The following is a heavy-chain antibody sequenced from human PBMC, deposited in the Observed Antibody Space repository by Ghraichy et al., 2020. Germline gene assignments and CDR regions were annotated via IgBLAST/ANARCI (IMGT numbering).Heavy chain of an antibody. CDR2: ISGSGGST. D-gene: IGHD5-18*01. J-gene: IGHJ6*02. CDR1: GFTFSSYA. V-gene: IGHV3-23*01. CDR3: AKASAKYYYYYYGMDV. Sequence: GGSLRLSCAASGFTFSSYAMSWVRQAPGKGLEWVSAISGSGGSTYYADSVKGRFTISRDNSKNTLYLQMNSLRAEDTAVYYCAKASAKYYYYYYGMDVLGQGTTVTVSS.